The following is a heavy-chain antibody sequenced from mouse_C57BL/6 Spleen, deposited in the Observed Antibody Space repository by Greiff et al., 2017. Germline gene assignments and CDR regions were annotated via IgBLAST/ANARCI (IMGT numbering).Heavy chain of an antibody. CDR3: ARAIYGRGYFDV. CDR2: IDPSDSYT. D-gene: IGHD1-2*01. Sequence: QVQLQQPGAELVMPGASVKLSCKASGYTFTSYWMHWVKQRPGQGLEWIGEIDPSDSYTNYNQKFKGKSTLTVDKASSTAYMQLSSLTSEDSAVYYCARAIYGRGYFDVWGTGTTVIVSS. CDR1: GYTFTSYW. V-gene: IGHV1-69*01. J-gene: IGHJ1*03.